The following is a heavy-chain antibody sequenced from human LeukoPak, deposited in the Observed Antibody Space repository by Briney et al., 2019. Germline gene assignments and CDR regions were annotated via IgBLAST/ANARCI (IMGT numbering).Heavy chain of an antibody. J-gene: IGHJ4*02. CDR1: GYTFTGYY. CDR2: INPSGGST. CDR3: ARDSYYSSSSLGFDY. V-gene: IGHV1-46*01. Sequence: ASVRVSCKASGYTFTGYYMHWVRQAPGQGLEWMGIINPSGGSTSYAQKFQGRVTMTRDMSTSTVYMELSSLRSEDTAVYYCARDSYYSSSSLGFDYWGQGTLVTVSS. D-gene: IGHD6-6*01.